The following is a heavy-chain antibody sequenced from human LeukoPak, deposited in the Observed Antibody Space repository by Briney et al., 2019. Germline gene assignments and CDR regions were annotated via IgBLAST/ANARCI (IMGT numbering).Heavy chain of an antibody. Sequence: DPGGSLRLSCAASRFTFSNYAMSWVRQAPGKGLEWVSGISGSGSSTYYADSVKGRFTISRGNSKNTLYLQMNSLRAEDTAVFYCAKEDDISGPYYFDYWGQGTLVTVSS. D-gene: IGHD6-19*01. CDR2: ISGSGSST. J-gene: IGHJ4*02. CDR3: AKEDDISGPYYFDY. V-gene: IGHV3-23*01. CDR1: RFTFSNYA.